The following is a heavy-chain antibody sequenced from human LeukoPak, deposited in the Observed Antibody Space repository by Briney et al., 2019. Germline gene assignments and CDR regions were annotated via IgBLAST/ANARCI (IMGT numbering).Heavy chain of an antibody. CDR1: GGSISSSSYY. CDR3: ARLYDFIDY. J-gene: IGHJ4*02. V-gene: IGHV4-39*01. D-gene: IGHD3-3*01. CDR2: IYYSGST. Sequence: SETLSLTCTVSGGSISSSSYYWGWIRQPPGKGLEWIGSIYYSGSTYYNPSLKSRVTISVDTSKNQFSLKLSSATAADTAVYYCARLYDFIDYWGQGTLVTVSS.